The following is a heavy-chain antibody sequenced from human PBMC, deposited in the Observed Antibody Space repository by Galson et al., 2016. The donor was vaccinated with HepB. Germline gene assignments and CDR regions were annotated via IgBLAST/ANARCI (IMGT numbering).Heavy chain of an antibody. Sequence: SLRLSCAASGFTFSYYAKSWVRQAPGKGLEWVSAISGSGGSTYYADSAKGRFTISRDNSKNTLYLQMNSLRAEDTAVYYCAKARPITMIVVLGEADFDYWGQGTLVTVSS. V-gene: IGHV3-23*01. J-gene: IGHJ4*02. CDR2: ISGSGGST. D-gene: IGHD3-22*01. CDR3: AKARPITMIVVLGEADFDY. CDR1: GFTFSYYA.